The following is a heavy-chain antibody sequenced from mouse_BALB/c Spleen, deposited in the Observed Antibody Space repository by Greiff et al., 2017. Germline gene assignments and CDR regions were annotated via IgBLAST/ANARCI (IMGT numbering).Heavy chain of an antibody. Sequence: EVMLMESGGDLVKPGGSLKLSCAASGFTFSSYGMSWVRQTPDKRLEWVATISSGGSYTYYPDSVKGRFTISRDNAKNTLYLQMSSLKSEDTAMYYCARQGDPYAMDYWGQGTSVTVSS. J-gene: IGHJ4*01. V-gene: IGHV5-6*01. CDR3: ARQGDPYAMDY. CDR1: GFTFSSYG. CDR2: ISSGGSYT. D-gene: IGHD3-3*01.